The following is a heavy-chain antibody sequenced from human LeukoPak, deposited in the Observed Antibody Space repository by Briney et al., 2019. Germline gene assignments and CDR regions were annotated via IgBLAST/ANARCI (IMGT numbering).Heavy chain of an antibody. CDR3: AREGYASGTRYGMDV. CDR2: IYAGGTT. Sequence: GGSLRLSCAASGFTVTNNYMSWVRQAPGKGLEWVSVIYAGGTTSYADSVKGRFTISRDSSKNTLYLQMNSLRAEDTAAYYCAREGYASGTRYGMDVWGQGTTVTVSS. J-gene: IGHJ6*02. V-gene: IGHV3-66*01. D-gene: IGHD3-10*01. CDR1: GFTVTNNY.